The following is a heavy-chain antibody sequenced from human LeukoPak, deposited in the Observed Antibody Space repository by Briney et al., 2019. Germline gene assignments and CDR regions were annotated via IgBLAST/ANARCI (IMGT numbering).Heavy chain of an antibody. V-gene: IGHV3-30*14. CDR3: ARDRLSGYNSACYYYYGMDV. Sequence: GGSLRLSCAASGFSFSSYAMHWVRQVPGKGLEWEAGISHSGRNEYYTDSVKGRFTISRDNSKNTLYLQMNSLRAEDTAVYYCARDRLSGYNSACYYYYGMDVWGQGTTVTVSS. D-gene: IGHD3-3*01. CDR2: ISHSGRNE. J-gene: IGHJ6*02. CDR1: GFSFSSYA.